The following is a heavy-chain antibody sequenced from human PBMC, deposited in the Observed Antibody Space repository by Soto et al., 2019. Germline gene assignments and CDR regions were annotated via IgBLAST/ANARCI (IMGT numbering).Heavy chain of an antibody. CDR1: GYTFTSYG. Sequence: ASVKVSCKASGYTFTSYGISWVRQAPGQGLEWMGWISAYNGNTNYAQKLQGRVTMTTDTSTSTAYMELRSQRSDDTAVYYCASSIIMVYYYYGMDVWGQGTTVTVSS. V-gene: IGHV1-18*01. D-gene: IGHD3-10*01. CDR2: ISAYNGNT. J-gene: IGHJ6*02. CDR3: ASSIIMVYYYYGMDV.